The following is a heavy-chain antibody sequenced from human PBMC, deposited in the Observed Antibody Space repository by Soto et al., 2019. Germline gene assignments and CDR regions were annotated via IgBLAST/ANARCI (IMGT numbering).Heavy chain of an antibody. J-gene: IGHJ3*02. CDR2: INHSGST. D-gene: IGHD1-20*01. CDR1: GGSFSGYY. V-gene: IGHV4-34*01. Sequence: LSLTCAVYGGSFSGYYWSWIRQPPGKGLEWIGEINHSGSTNYNPSLKSRVTISVDTSKNQFSLKLSSVTAADTAVYYCARGMYNWNDEAFDIWGQGTMVTVSS. CDR3: ARGMYNWNDEAFDI.